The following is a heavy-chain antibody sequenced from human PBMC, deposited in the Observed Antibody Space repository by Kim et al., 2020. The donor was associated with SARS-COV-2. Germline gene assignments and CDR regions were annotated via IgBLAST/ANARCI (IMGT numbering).Heavy chain of an antibody. CDR1: GFTFSSYG. CDR2: IWYDGSNK. CDR3: ARAKPFHYYGSGSYEYYYGMDV. J-gene: IGHJ6*02. V-gene: IGHV3-33*08. Sequence: GGSLRLSCADSGFTFSSYGMHWVRQAPGKGLEWVAVIWYDGSNKYYADSVKGRFTISRDNSKNTLYLQMYSLRAEDTAVYYCARAKPFHYYGSGSYEYYYGMDVWGQGTTVTVSS. D-gene: IGHD3-10*01.